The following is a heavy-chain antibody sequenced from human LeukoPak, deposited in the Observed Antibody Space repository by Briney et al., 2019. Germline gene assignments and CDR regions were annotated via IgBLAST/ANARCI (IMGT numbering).Heavy chain of an antibody. Sequence: SETLSLTCTVSGGSISSYYWSWIRQPPGKGLVWIGYIYYSGSTNYNPSLKSRVTISVDTSKNQFSLKLNSVTAADTAIYFCASGGGYWAFDYWGQGTLVTVSS. CDR2: IYYSGST. V-gene: IGHV4-59*08. J-gene: IGHJ4*02. CDR1: GGSISSYY. CDR3: ASGGGYWAFDY. D-gene: IGHD1-26*01.